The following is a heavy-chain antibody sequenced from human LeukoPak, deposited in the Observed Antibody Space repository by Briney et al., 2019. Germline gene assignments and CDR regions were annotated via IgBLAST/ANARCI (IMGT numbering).Heavy chain of an antibody. V-gene: IGHV4-59*12. CDR2: MYYSGNT. CDR1: GVSITNYY. CDR3: ARAYTSWSFDY. J-gene: IGHJ4*02. D-gene: IGHD2-2*02. Sequence: SETLSLTCSVSGVSITNYYWSWIRQPPGKGLEWVGCMYYSGNTNYNPSLKSRVTISVDTSKNQFSLRLTSVTAADTTVYYCARAYTSWSFDYWGRGTLATVSS.